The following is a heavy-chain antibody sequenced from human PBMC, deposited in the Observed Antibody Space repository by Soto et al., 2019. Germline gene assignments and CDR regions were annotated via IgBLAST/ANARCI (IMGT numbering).Heavy chain of an antibody. CDR3: AHIDYIEYLKPPLDY. V-gene: IGHV2-5*01. CDR2: IYWNDDK. J-gene: IGHJ4*01. Sequence: PARRKATQRLGRKCRFPGSSLSKKGKGVRWIRQPPGKALEFLAVIYWNDDKRYSPSLRNRLTITKDASRNQVVLKMTDMDPVDTATYYCAHIDYIEYLKPPLDYWVHGTPVIGSS. D-gene: IGHD4-4*01. CDR1: GSSLSKKGKG.